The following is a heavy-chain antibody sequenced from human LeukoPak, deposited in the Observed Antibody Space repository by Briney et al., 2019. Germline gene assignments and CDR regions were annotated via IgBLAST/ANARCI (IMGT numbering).Heavy chain of an antibody. CDR2: INPRDGTT. J-gene: IGHJ4*02. Sequence: ASVKVSCKASGGTFSSYATSWVRQAPGQGLEWMGMINPRDGTTRTSQNFQGRVTMTRDTSTSTLYMDLSSLRSEDTATYFCARGADQEFDFWGQGTLVTVSS. CDR1: GGTFSSYA. CDR3: ARGADQEFDF. V-gene: IGHV1-46*01.